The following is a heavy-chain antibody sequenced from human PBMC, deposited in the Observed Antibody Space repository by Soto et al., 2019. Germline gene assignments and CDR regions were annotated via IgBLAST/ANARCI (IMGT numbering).Heavy chain of an antibody. CDR1: GGSISSYY. Sequence: PSETLSLTCTVSGGSISSYYWSWIRQPPGKGLEWIGYIYYSGSTNYNPSLKSRVTISVDTSKSQFSLKLSSVTAADTAVYYCASLAAAGISYHDYWGQGTLVTVSS. CDR3: ASLAAAGISYHDY. J-gene: IGHJ4*02. V-gene: IGHV4-59*01. CDR2: IYYSGST. D-gene: IGHD6-13*01.